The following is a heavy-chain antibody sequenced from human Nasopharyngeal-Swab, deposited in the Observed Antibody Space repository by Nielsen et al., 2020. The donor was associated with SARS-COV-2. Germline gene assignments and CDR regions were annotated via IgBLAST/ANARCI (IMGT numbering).Heavy chain of an antibody. CDR3: GRGSCTSNSCYFMLDL. Sequence: ASVKVSCKASGYTFTTYGINWVRQAPGQGLEWMAWINGYNANTNYAQKFQDRITLTTDTSTSTAYMELRSLRSDDTAVYFCGRGSCTSNSCYFMLDLWGQGTLVTVSS. D-gene: IGHD2-2*01. CDR1: GYTFTTYG. CDR2: INGYNANT. V-gene: IGHV1-18*01. J-gene: IGHJ5*02.